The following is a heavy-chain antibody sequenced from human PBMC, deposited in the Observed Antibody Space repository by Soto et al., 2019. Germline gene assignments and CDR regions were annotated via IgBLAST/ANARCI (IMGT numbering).Heavy chain of an antibody. CDR2: VSYSGTT. Sequence: QLQLQESGPGLVKPSETLSLTCTVSGDSISSSNYYWRWVRQPPGEGLEWIGSVSYSGTTYYNPSLKSQVTTSVDTPKNQCSLKLTSVTAADTAVYYCARHLCPNPGGVIDSWGQGTLVTVSS. V-gene: IGHV4-39*01. CDR1: GDSISSSNYY. J-gene: IGHJ4*02. D-gene: IGHD3-16*01. CDR3: ARHLCPNPGGVIDS.